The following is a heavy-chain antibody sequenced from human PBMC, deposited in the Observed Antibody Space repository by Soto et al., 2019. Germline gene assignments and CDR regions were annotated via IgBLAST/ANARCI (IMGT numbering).Heavy chain of an antibody. CDR1: GGSMSSYY. V-gene: IGHV4-59*08. CDR2: IYYSGST. D-gene: IGHD4-17*01. Sequence: SETLSLTCTVSGGSMSSYYWTWIRQPPGKGLGYIGYIYYSGSTDYNPSLKSRVTISADTSQNQFSLKLSSVTAADTAVYYCARISGYGDYIYWGQGTLVTVS. CDR3: ARISGYGDYIY. J-gene: IGHJ4*02.